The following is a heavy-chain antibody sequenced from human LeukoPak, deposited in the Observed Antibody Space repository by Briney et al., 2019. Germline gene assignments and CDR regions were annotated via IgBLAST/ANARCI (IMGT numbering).Heavy chain of an antibody. CDR2: ISGSGGST. J-gene: IGHJ4*02. CDR1: GFTFSSYA. V-gene: IGHV3-23*01. D-gene: IGHD4-17*01. Sequence: GSLSLSCAASGFTFSSYAMSWVRQAPGKGLEWVSAISGSGGSTYYADSVKGRFTISRDNSKNTLYLQMNSLRAEDTAVYYCASVMTTVTPFDYWGQGTLVTVSS. CDR3: ASVMTTVTPFDY.